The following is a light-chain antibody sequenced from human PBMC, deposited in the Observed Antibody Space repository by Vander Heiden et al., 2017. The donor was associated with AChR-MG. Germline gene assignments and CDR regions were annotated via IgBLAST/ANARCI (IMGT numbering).Light chain of an antibody. Sequence: QSVLTQPPSASGTPGQRVTISCSGSSSNIGSTPVNCYQLLPGTAPKLLIYINDQRSSGFPDRFSGSKSGASASLAISGLQSEDEADYYCAAWDDSLHDYVFGTGTKVTVL. J-gene: IGLJ1*01. CDR3: AAWDDSLHDYV. CDR1: SSNIGSTP. CDR2: IND. V-gene: IGLV1-44*01.